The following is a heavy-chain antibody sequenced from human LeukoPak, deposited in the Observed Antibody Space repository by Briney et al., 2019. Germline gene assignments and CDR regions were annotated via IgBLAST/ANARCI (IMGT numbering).Heavy chain of an antibody. CDR3: ARDQKGGYYDTSDSGMDV. D-gene: IGHD3-22*01. V-gene: IGHV1-46*01. CDR2: INPSGGST. CDR1: GYTFTSYY. J-gene: IGHJ6*02. Sequence: GASVKVSCKASGYTFTSYYMHWVRQAPGQGLEWMGIINPSGGSTSYAQKFQGRGSMTRDTSTSTVYMELSSLRSEDSAVYYCARDQKGGYYDTSDSGMDVWGQGTTVTVSS.